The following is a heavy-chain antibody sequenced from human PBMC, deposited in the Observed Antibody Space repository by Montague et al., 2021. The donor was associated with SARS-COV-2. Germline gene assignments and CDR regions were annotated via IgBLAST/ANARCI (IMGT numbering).Heavy chain of an antibody. V-gene: IGHV6-1*01. CDR2: N. CDR3: ARTSASSDY. J-gene: IGHJ4*02. D-gene: IGHD1-26*01. Sequence: NDYAVSVKSRITINPDTSKNQISLQLNSVTPEDTAVYYCARTSASSDYWGQGNLVNVSS.